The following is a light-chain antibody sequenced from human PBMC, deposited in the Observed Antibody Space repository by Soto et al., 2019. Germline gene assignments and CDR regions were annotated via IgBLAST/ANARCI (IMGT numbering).Light chain of an antibody. J-gene: IGKJ1*01. CDR3: QQSGSTPRT. CDR2: AAS. Sequence: DIQMTQSPSSLSASVGDRVTITCRASQRITNYLNWYQQKPGKAPKLLIYAASSLQSGVPSRFSGSGSGTEFTLAIGSPQPEDLATYYCQQSGSTPRTFGQGTKVDIK. CDR1: QRITNY. V-gene: IGKV1-39*01.